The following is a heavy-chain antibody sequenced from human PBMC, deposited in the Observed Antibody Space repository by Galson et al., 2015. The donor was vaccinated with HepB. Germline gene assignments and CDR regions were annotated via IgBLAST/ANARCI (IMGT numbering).Heavy chain of an antibody. J-gene: IGHJ4*02. CDR1: GGTFSSYA. CDR2: IIPIFGIA. V-gene: IGHV1-69*13. CDR3: ARSAGYYDSSGAVDY. Sequence: SVKVSCKASGGTFSSYAISWVRQAPGQGLEWMGGIIPIFGIANYAQKFQGRVTITADESTSTAYMELSSLRSEDTAVYYCARSAGYYDSSGAVDYWGQGTLVTVSS. D-gene: IGHD3-22*01.